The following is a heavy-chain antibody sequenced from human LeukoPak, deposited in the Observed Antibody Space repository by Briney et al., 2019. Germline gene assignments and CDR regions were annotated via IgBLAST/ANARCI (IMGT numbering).Heavy chain of an antibody. V-gene: IGHV6-1*01. J-gene: IGHJ4*02. CDR1: GDSVSSNSVV. CDR2: TYYRSKWYN. Sequence: QSQTLSLTCAISGDSVSSNSVVWNWIRQSPSRGLEWLGRTYYRSKWYNDYAVSVKSRISINPDTSKNQFSLQLSSVTPEDTGVYYRARVRGIDPYSFDYWGQGTLVTVSS. D-gene: IGHD2-15*01. CDR3: ARVRGIDPYSFDY.